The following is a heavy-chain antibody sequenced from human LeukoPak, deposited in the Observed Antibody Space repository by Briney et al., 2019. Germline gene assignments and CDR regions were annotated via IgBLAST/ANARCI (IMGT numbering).Heavy chain of an antibody. CDR1: GYTFTSYG. V-gene: IGHV1-18*01. CDR3: ARGVSPIYGQKMGFDY. Sequence: ASVKVSCKASGYTFTSYGISWVRQAPGQGLEWMGWISAYNGNTNYAQKLQGRVTMTTDTSTSTAYMELRSLRSDDTAVYYSARGVSPIYGQKMGFDYWGQGTLVTVSS. D-gene: IGHD3-10*01. J-gene: IGHJ4*02. CDR2: ISAYNGNT.